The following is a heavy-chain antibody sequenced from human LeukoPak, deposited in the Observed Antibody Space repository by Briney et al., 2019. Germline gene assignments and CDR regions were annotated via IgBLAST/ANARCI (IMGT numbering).Heavy chain of an antibody. CDR3: AREVEATIFGVVLRENWFDP. CDR2: IYYSGSH. J-gene: IGHJ5*02. CDR1: GRSISSGGYY. D-gene: IGHD3-3*01. Sequence: PSDTLSLPCTVSGRSISSGGYYWSWIRQHPGKGLEWIGYIYYSGSHSYNPSLKSRVTISVDTSKNQFSLKLSSVTAADTAVYYCAREVEATIFGVVLRENWFDPWGQGTLVTVSS. V-gene: IGHV4-31*03.